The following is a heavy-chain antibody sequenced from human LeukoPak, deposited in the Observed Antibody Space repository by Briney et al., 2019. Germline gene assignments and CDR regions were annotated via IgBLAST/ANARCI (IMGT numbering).Heavy chain of an antibody. CDR1: GGSIISNDYY. Sequence: SETLSLTCTVSGGSIISNDYYWGWIRQPPGKGLEWIGSIYFDGTTYYNPSLKSRASMSVDTSKNQFSLNLNSATAAGTAVYYCARHRRFCNKASCFSLNWFDPWGQGTLVTVSS. V-gene: IGHV4-39*01. CDR3: ARHRRFCNKASCFSLNWFDP. D-gene: IGHD2/OR15-2a*01. J-gene: IGHJ5*02. CDR2: IYFDGTT.